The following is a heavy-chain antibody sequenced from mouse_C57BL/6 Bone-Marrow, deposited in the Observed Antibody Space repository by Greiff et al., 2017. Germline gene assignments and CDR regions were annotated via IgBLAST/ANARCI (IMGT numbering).Heavy chain of an antibody. D-gene: IGHD1-1*01. CDR2: IHPSDSDT. CDR3: ASSRFITSVVGLVY. CDR1: GYTFTSYW. V-gene: IGHV1-74*01. Sequence: QVQLQQPGAELVKPGASVKVSCKASGYTFTSYWMHWVKQRPGQGLEWIGRIHPSDSDTNYNQKFKGKATLTVDKSSSTAYMHLSRLTSDDSAVYLCASSRFITSVVGLVYWGRGTSLRVST. J-gene: IGHJ2*02.